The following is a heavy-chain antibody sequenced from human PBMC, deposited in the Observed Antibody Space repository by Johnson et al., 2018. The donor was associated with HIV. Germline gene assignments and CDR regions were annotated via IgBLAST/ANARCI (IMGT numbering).Heavy chain of an antibody. CDR2: IKSDGST. V-gene: IGHV3-74*01. Sequence: EQLVESGGALIQPGGSLRLSCAASGFTFSSGFTFSVYWMHWVRQAPGNGLVWVSRIKSDGSTTYADSVKGRFTIHRYNAKNTVYLKMNSLRAEDTAVEYCATGRGPAYEIWGQGTMVTVSS. J-gene: IGHJ3*02. CDR1: GFTFSSGFTFSVYW. D-gene: IGHD3-10*01. CDR3: ATGRGPAYEI.